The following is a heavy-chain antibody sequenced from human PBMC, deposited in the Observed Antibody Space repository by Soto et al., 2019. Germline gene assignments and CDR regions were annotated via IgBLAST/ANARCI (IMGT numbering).Heavy chain of an antibody. D-gene: IGHD3-10*01. J-gene: IGHJ4*02. CDR1: GFPFSGYG. V-gene: IGHV3-33*01. Sequence: GGSLRLSCAASGFPFSGYGMHLVRQAPGKGLEWVAVIWFDGSNKYYADSVKGRFTLSRDNSKNTLYLQMNGLRAEDTGVFYCARDPSHGLWSYLDYWGQGTLVTVSS. CDR3: ARDPSHGLWSYLDY. CDR2: IWFDGSNK.